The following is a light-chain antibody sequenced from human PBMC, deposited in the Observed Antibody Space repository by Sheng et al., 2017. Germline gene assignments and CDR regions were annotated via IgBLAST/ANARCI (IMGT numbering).Light chain of an antibody. V-gene: IGKV3-11*01. J-gene: IGKJ2*01. CDR3: QQRSNWLVT. CDR1: QSVSSY. CDR2: DAS. Sequence: EIVLTQSPDILSLSPGEKATLSCRASQSVSSYLAWYQQKPGQAPRLLISDASYRATGIPARFSGSGSGTDFTLTISSLEPDDFAIYYCQQRSNWLVTFGQGTKLEI.